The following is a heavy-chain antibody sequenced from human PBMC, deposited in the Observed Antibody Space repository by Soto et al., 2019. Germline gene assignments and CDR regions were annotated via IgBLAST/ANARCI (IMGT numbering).Heavy chain of an antibody. CDR2: ISYDGNNK. CDR1: GFPFSSRA. CDR3: ARAAATKTTIYYFDN. V-gene: IGHV3-30-3*01. D-gene: IGHD5-12*01. Sequence: LRLSCAASGFPFSSRAMSWVRQAPGKGLEWVAVISYDGNNKYYADSVKGRFTISRDDSQNTLYLQMNSLRAEDTAVYYCARAAATKTTIYYFDNWGQGTLVTVFS. J-gene: IGHJ4*02.